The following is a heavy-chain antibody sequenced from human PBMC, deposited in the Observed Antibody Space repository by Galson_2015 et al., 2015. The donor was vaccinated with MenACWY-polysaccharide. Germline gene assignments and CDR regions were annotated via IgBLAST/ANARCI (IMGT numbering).Heavy chain of an antibody. CDR1: GFTFDDYA. CDR2: ISWNSGSI. Sequence: SLRLSCAASGFTFDDYAMHWVRHAPGKGLEWVSGISWNSGSIGYADSVKGRFTISRDNAKNSLYLQMNSLRAEDTALYYCAKDIGSSGWPDAFDIWGQGTMVTVSS. J-gene: IGHJ3*02. V-gene: IGHV3-9*01. D-gene: IGHD6-19*01. CDR3: AKDIGSSGWPDAFDI.